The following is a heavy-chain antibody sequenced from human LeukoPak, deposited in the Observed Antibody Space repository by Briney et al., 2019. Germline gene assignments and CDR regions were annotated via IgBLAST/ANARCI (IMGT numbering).Heavy chain of an antibody. CDR2: INPKSGGT. V-gene: IGHV1-2*02. D-gene: IGHD3-16*01. CDR1: GYSFTDYY. Sequence: ASVKVSCKTSGYSFTDYYMHWVCQAPGQGLEWMGWINPKSGGTSSAQKFQGRVTMTRDPSITTVYMEVRWLTSDDTAIYYCARADRVDGGPYLIGPWGQGTLVTVSS. CDR3: ARADRVDGGPYLIGP. J-gene: IGHJ5*02.